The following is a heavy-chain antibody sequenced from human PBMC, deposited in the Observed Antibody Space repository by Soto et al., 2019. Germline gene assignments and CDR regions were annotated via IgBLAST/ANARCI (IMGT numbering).Heavy chain of an antibody. CDR3: ARWYTSNLDPYFHH. V-gene: IGHV4-59*01. CDR1: GCSISSYY. Sequence: PXETLSLTWTVSGCSISSYYWIWIRQPPGKGLEWIGYIYYSGSTNYNPYLKSRVTISVDTSKNQFSLKLSSVTAADTAVYYCARWYTSNLDPYFHHWGQGTLVTVSS. D-gene: IGHD6-13*01. J-gene: IGHJ1*01. CDR2: IYYSGST.